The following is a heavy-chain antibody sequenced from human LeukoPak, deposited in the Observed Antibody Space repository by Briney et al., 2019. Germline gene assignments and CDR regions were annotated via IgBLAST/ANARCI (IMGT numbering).Heavy chain of an antibody. CDR1: GFTFSSYA. J-gene: IGHJ4*02. D-gene: IGHD5-24*01. CDR3: AKASKMDTILPPFDY. V-gene: IGHV3-23*01. CDR2: ISSNGGST. Sequence: PGGSLRLSCAASGFTFSSYAMSWLRQAPGKGLEWVSSISSNGGSTYYADSVKGRFTISRDNSKNTLYLQMNSLRAEDTAVYYCAKASKMDTILPPFDYWGQGTLVTVSS.